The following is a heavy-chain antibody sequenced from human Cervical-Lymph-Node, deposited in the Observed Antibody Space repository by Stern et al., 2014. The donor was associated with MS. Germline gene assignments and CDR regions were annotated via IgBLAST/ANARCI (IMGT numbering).Heavy chain of an antibody. V-gene: IGHV3-23*04. CDR1: GFTFSTYA. J-gene: IGHJ6*02. Sequence: EVQLVESGGGLVQPGGSLRLSCAASGFTFSTYAFSWVRQAPGKGLEWVSSISDSGVYTYYADSVKGRFPLSRVHSKSMLYLEMQSLRAEDTAVYHCAKDLGRGVVVVPLYGLDVWGQGTTVTVSS. D-gene: IGHD2-2*01. CDR3: AKDLGRGVVVVPLYGLDV. CDR2: ISDSGVYT.